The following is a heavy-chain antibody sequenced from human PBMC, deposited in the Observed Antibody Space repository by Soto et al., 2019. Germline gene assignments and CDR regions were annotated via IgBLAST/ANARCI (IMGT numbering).Heavy chain of an antibody. Sequence: EVQLVESGGGLVQPGGSLRLSCAASGFTFSSYSMNWVRQAPGKGLEWVSYISSSSSTIYYADSVKGRFTISRDNAKNSLYLQMNSLRAEDTAVYYCARDQHCSSTSCYFFKGPAQFDYWGQGTLGTVSS. CDR3: ARDQHCSSTSCYFFKGPAQFDY. D-gene: IGHD2-2*01. CDR1: GFTFSSYS. V-gene: IGHV3-48*01. J-gene: IGHJ4*02. CDR2: ISSSSSTI.